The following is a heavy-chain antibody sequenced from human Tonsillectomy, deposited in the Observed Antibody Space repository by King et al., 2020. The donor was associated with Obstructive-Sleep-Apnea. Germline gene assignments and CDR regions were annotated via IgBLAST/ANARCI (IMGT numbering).Heavy chain of an antibody. D-gene: IGHD3-3*01. Sequence: VQLVESGGGLVQPGGSLRLSCAASGFTFSSYAMSWVRQAPGKGLEWVSGISDSGGSTNYADSVKGRLTISRDNSKNTLYLQMDSLRPEDTAIYYCAKGRITLFGVVTSYFDYWGQGTLVTVSS. J-gene: IGHJ4*02. CDR1: GFTFSSYA. V-gene: IGHV3-23*04. CDR3: AKGRITLFGVVTSYFDY. CDR2: ISDSGGST.